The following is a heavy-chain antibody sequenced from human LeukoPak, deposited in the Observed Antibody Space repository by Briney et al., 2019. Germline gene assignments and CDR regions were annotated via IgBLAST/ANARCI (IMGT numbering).Heavy chain of an antibody. Sequence: GGSLRLSCEASGFTFSTYWMGWVRRAPGKALEWVAKIKEDGSDKQYVDSVKGRFTISRDNAKNSLHLQMDSLRVEDTAVYYCGRDQGYGGTCDNWGQGTLVTVSS. D-gene: IGHD4-23*01. CDR3: GRDQGYGGTCDN. J-gene: IGHJ4*02. CDR1: GFTFSTYW. V-gene: IGHV3-7*01. CDR2: IKEDGSDK.